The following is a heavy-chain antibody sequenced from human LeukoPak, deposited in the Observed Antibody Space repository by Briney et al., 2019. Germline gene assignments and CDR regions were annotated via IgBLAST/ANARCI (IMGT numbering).Heavy chain of an antibody. D-gene: IGHD5-12*01. CDR3: ARAEGGYVLN. CDR2: IYTSGST. J-gene: IGHJ4*02. CDR1: GGSISSGSYY. V-gene: IGHV4-61*02. Sequence: PSQTLSLTCTVSGGSISSGSYYWSWIRQPAGKGLEWIGRIYTSGSTNYNPSLKSRVTMSVDTSKNQFSLKLSSVTAADTAVYYCARAEGGYVLNWGQGTLVTVSS.